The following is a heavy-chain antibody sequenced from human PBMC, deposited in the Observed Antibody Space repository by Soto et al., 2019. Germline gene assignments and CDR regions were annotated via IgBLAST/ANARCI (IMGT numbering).Heavy chain of an antibody. D-gene: IGHD5-18*01. CDR3: QPSGLRYGNGAFDI. J-gene: IGHJ3*02. CDR2: INDDGTIT. Sequence: EVQLVESGGGLVQPGGSLRLSCAASGFTFSRFWMHWVRQAPGEGLVWVSHINDDGTITTYADSVKGRFTISRDNAENTVYLEMKSLRNEDTAAYDCQPSGLRYGNGAFDIWGQGTMVTVSS. V-gene: IGHV3-74*03. CDR1: GFTFSRFW.